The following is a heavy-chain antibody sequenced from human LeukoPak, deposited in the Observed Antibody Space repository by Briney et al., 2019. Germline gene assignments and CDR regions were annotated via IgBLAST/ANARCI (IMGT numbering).Heavy chain of an antibody. Sequence: ASVKVSCKVSGYTLTELSMHWVRQAPGKGLEWMGGFDPEDGETIYAQKFQGRVTMTEDTSTDTAYMELSSLRSEDTAVYYCATDRIVGAPPRRYLDYWGQGTLVTVSS. D-gene: IGHD1-26*01. CDR2: FDPEDGET. CDR1: GYTLTELS. V-gene: IGHV1-24*01. J-gene: IGHJ4*02. CDR3: ATDRIVGAPPRRYLDY.